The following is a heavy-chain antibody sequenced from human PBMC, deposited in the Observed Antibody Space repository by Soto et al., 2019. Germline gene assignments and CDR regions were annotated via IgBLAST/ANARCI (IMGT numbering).Heavy chain of an antibody. J-gene: IGHJ4*02. V-gene: IGHV3-30-3*01. Sequence: QVQLVESGGGVVQPGRSLRLSYAASGFTFSSYAMHWVHQAPGKGLEWVAVISYAGSNKYYADSVKGRFTISRDNSKNTLYLQMNSLRAEDTAVYYCARPEGAYDYVWGTFDYWGQGTLVTVSS. CDR3: ARPEGAYDYVWGTFDY. CDR2: ISYAGSNK. CDR1: GFTFSSYA. D-gene: IGHD3-16*01.